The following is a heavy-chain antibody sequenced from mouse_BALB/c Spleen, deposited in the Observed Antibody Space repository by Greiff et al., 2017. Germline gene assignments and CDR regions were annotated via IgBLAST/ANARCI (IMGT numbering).Heavy chain of an antibody. D-gene: IGHD1-1*01. CDR3: VREPYYGSSYGVYFDY. J-gene: IGHJ2*01. V-gene: IGHV10S3*01. CDR1: GFTFNTNA. CDR2: IRSKSNNYAT. Sequence: EVQLVETGGGLVQPKGSLKLSCAASGFTFNTNAMNWVRQAPGKGLEWVARIRSKSNNYATYYADSVKDRFTISRDDSQSMLYLQMNNLKTEDTAMYYCVREPYYGSSYGVYFDYWGQGTTLTVSS.